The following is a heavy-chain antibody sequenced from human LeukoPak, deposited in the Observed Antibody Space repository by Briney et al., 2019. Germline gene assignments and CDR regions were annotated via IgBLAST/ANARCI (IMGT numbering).Heavy chain of an antibody. D-gene: IGHD6-13*01. Sequence: PGGSLRLSCAASAFTFSSYLMNWVRQAPGKGLEWVAGIDEDGTEKYYVESVKGRFTISRDNAKKSVYLQMNSLGADDTAVYYCARAITAVDSYWGQGTLVTVSS. CDR3: ARAITAVDSY. CDR2: IDEDGTEK. V-gene: IGHV3-7*01. J-gene: IGHJ4*02. CDR1: AFTFSSYL.